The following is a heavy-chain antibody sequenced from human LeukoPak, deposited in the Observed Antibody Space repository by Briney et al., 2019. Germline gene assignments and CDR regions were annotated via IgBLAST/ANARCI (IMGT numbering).Heavy chain of an antibody. CDR3: ARRPHYYDSSGYYGMDV. Sequence: SETLSLTCTVSGGSISSYYWSWIRQPPGKGLEWIGYIYYSGSTNYNPSLKSRVTISVDTSKNQFSLKLSSVTAADTAVYYCARRPHYYDSSGYYGMDVWGQGTTVTVSS. D-gene: IGHD3-22*01. J-gene: IGHJ6*02. CDR1: GGSISSYY. CDR2: IYYSGST. V-gene: IGHV4-59*08.